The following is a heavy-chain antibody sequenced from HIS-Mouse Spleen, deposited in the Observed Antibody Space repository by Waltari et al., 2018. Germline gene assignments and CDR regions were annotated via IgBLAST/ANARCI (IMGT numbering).Heavy chain of an antibody. J-gene: IGHJ4*02. Sequence: QVQLVQSGAEVKTPGASVTVSCKASGSTFAGYYLHLVRQAPGQGLEGMGWINPNSGGTNYAQKFQGRVTMTRDTSISTAYMELSRLRSDDTAVYYCARYNALYRLYYFDYWGQGTLVTVSS. V-gene: IGHV1-2*02. CDR3: ARYNALYRLYYFDY. CDR1: GSTFAGYY. CDR2: INPNSGGT. D-gene: IGHD2-2*02.